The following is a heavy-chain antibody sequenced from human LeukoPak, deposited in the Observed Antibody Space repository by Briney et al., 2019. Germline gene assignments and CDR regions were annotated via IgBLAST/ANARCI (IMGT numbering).Heavy chain of an antibody. D-gene: IGHD3-3*01. CDR2: IYYSGST. J-gene: IGHJ4*02. V-gene: IGHV4-39*01. CDR1: GGSISSSSYY. CDR3: ARHVSDFWSLYYFDY. Sequence: SETLSLTCTVSGGSISSSSYYWGWIRQPPGKGLEWIGSIYYSGSTYYNPSLKSRVTISVDTSKNQFSLKLSSVTAADTAVYYCARHVSDFWSLYYFDYWGQGTLVTVSS.